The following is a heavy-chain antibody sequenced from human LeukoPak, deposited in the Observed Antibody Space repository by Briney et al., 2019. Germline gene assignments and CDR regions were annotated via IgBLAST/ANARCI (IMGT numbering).Heavy chain of an antibody. CDR3: GRGGYNWNYDY. CDR1: GGTFSSYA. Sequence: SVKVSCKASGGTFSSYAISWVRQAPGQGLEWMGRIIPIFGTANYAQKFQGRVTITTDESTSPAYMELSSLRSEDTAVYYCGRGGYNWNYDYWGQGTLVTVSS. CDR2: IIPIFGTA. V-gene: IGHV1-69*05. J-gene: IGHJ4*02. D-gene: IGHD1-7*01.